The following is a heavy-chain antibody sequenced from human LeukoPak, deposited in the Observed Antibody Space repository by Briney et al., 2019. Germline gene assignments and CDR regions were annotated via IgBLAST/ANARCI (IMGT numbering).Heavy chain of an antibody. CDR1: GGSVSSSSYY. CDR3: ARHQSYGSGSYYAPFDY. J-gene: IGHJ4*02. D-gene: IGHD3-10*01. V-gene: IGHV4-39*01. CDR2: IYYSGST. Sequence: PSETLSLTCTVSGGSVSSSSYYWGWIRQPPMKELEWIGSIYYSGSTEYNLSLKSRVTISVDTSRNQFSLELTSVTAADTAVYYCARHQSYGSGSYYAPFDYWGQGILVTVSS.